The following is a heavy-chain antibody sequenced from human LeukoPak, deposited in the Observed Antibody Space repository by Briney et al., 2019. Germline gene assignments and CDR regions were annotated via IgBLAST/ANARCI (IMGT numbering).Heavy chain of an antibody. Sequence: PGGSLRLSCAASGFTFSTYAMAWVRQAPGKGLEWVATVSNLAGTTNHADSVRGRFTVSRHNSNNILYLQMNSLRGEDTAVYYCAKDGLSGYNFDHWGQGTLVTVSS. V-gene: IGHV3-23*01. CDR2: VSNLAGTT. CDR3: AKDGLSGYNFDH. J-gene: IGHJ5*02. CDR1: GFTFSTYA. D-gene: IGHD5-24*01.